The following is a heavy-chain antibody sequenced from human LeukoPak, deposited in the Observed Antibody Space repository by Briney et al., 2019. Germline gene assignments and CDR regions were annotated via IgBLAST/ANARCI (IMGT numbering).Heavy chain of an antibody. J-gene: IGHJ4*02. D-gene: IGHD5-18*01. Sequence: GASVKVSCKASGYTFTTYFMHWVRQAPGQGLKWMGRINPNSGGTNYAQKFQGRVTMTRDTSISTAYMELSRLRSDDTAVYYCARERGYSYGCFDYWGQGTLVTVSS. CDR2: INPNSGGT. CDR1: GYTFTTYF. V-gene: IGHV1-2*06. CDR3: ARERGYSYGCFDY.